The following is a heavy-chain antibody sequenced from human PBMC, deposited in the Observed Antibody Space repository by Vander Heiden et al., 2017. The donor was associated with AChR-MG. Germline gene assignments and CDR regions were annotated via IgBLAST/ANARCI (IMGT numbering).Heavy chain of an antibody. Sequence: EVQLVESGGGLVQPGRSLRPSCAASGFTFDDYAMHWVRQAPGKGLEWVSGISWNSGSIGYADSVKGRFTISRDNAKNSLYLQMNSLRAEDTALYYCAKDISGGWRAEYFQHWGQGTLVTVSS. CDR1: GFTFDDYA. V-gene: IGHV3-9*01. J-gene: IGHJ1*01. CDR3: AKDISGGWRAEYFQH. CDR2: ISWNSGSI. D-gene: IGHD2-15*01.